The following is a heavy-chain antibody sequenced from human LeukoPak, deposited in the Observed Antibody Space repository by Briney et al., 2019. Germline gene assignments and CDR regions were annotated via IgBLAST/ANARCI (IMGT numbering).Heavy chain of an antibody. CDR1: GFTFSSYA. CDR3: AKGTVVVPAAGGSFDY. D-gene: IGHD2-2*01. Sequence: SGGSLRLSCAASGFTFSSYAMSWVRQAPGKGLEWVSAISGSGGSTYYADSVKGRFTISRDNSKNTLYLQMNSLRAKDTAVYYCAKGTVVVPAAGGSFDYWGQGTLVTVSS. J-gene: IGHJ4*02. V-gene: IGHV3-23*01. CDR2: ISGSGGST.